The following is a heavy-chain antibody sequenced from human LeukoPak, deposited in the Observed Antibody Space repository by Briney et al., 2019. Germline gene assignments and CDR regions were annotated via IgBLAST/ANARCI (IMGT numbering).Heavy chain of an antibody. D-gene: IGHD3-3*02. Sequence: ASVKVSCKASGYTFTRYYMHWVRQAPGQGLEWMGWINPNSGGTNYAQKFQGRVTMTRDTSISTAYMELSRLRSDDTAVYYCATTAFLEWEGPWGTGFDYWGQGTLVTVSS. V-gene: IGHV1-2*02. CDR2: INPNSGGT. CDR3: ATTAFLEWEGPWGTGFDY. J-gene: IGHJ4*02. CDR1: GYTFTRYY.